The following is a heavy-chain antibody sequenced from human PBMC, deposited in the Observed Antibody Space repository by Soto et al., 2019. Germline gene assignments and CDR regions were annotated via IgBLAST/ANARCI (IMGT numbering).Heavy chain of an antibody. V-gene: IGHV3-53*01. Sequence: WGSLRLSCAASGFTVSNTYITLVRQPPGKGLECVSVIYTAGGTNYADSVKGRFIISRDNSKNTLYLQMNSLRAEDTAVYYCARALPVAKGGFDPWGQGTLVTVCS. CDR1: GFTVSNTY. D-gene: IGHD2-2*01. CDR3: ARALPVAKGGFDP. CDR2: IYTAGGT. J-gene: IGHJ5*02.